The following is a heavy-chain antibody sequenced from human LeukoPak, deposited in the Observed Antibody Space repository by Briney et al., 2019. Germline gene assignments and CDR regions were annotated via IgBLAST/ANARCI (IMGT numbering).Heavy chain of an antibody. CDR3: ARAVYGFDAFDI. D-gene: IGHD4-17*01. CDR2: ISSSSSYI. Sequence: PGGSLRLSCAASGFTFSSYSMNWVRQAPGKGLEWVSSISSSSSYIYYADSVKGRFTISRDNAKNSLYLRMNSLRAEDTAVYYCARAVYGFDAFDIWGQGTMVTVSS. J-gene: IGHJ3*02. V-gene: IGHV3-21*01. CDR1: GFTFSSYS.